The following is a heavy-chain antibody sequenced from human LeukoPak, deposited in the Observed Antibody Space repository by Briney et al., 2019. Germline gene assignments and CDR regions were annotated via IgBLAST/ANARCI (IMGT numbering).Heavy chain of an antibody. CDR2: INHSGST. J-gene: IGHJ4*02. CDR3: VRGRGSGGNY. D-gene: IGHD3-10*01. V-gene: IGHV4-34*01. Sequence: SETLSLTCAVYGGSFSGYYWSWIRQPPGKGLEWIGEINHSGSTNYNPSLKSRVTISVDTSKNQFSLKLSSVTAADTAVYYCVRGRGSGGNYWGQGTLVTVSS. CDR1: GGSFSGYY.